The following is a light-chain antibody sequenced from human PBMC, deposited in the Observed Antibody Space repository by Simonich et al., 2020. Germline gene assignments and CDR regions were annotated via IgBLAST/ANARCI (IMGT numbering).Light chain of an antibody. CDR1: ALPKQY. V-gene: IGLV3-25*03. CDR2: KDR. CDR3: QSADSSGTYEV. J-gene: IGLJ3*02. Sequence: SYELTQPPSVSVSPGQTARITCSGDALPKQYAYWYQQKPGQAPVLVIYKDRERPSGIPELFSGSSSGTTVTLTISGVQAEDEADYYCQSADSSGTYEVFGGGTKLTVL.